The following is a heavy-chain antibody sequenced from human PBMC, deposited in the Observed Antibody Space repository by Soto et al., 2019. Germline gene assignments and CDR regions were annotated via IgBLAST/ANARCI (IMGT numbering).Heavy chain of an antibody. Sequence: ASVKVSCKASGYTFTSYGISWVRQAPGQGLEWMGWISAYNGNTNHAQKLQGRVTMTTDTSTSTAYMELRSLRSDDTAVYYCARDRDAYGTTPRYDYWGQGTLVTVSS. J-gene: IGHJ4*02. CDR2: ISAYNGNT. V-gene: IGHV1-18*01. CDR3: ARDRDAYGTTPRYDY. CDR1: GYTFTSYG. D-gene: IGHD1-1*01.